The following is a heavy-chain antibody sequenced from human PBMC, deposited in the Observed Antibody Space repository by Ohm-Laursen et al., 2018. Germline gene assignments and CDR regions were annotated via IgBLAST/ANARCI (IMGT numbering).Heavy chain of an antibody. Sequence: ASVKVSCKASGYTFTRYGIYWVRQAPGQGLEWMGWISGYNGNIHYAQKFQGRVTVTTDTFTSTAYMELRSLTSDDTAVYYCARAKGVIVVAHFDNWGQGTLVTVSS. CDR1: GYTFTRYG. CDR2: ISGYNGNI. CDR3: ARAKGVIVVAHFDN. D-gene: IGHD3-22*01. J-gene: IGHJ4*02. V-gene: IGHV1-18*01.